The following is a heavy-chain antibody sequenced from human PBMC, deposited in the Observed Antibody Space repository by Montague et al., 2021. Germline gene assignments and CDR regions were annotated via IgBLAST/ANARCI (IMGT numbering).Heavy chain of an antibody. CDR1: GGSIRSDDYY. CDR3: ARDNCSDGVCFLNY. Sequence: PLSLTCTVSGGSIRSDDYYWNWIRQPPGKCLEWIGYIYSSGTTYYNPSLKSRPSMSVDTSKNQFSLKLTSVPAADTAVYYCARDNCSDGVCFLNYGGQGTLVAVSS. J-gene: IGHJ4*02. V-gene: IGHV4-30-4*01. CDR2: IYSSGTT. D-gene: IGHD2-8*01.